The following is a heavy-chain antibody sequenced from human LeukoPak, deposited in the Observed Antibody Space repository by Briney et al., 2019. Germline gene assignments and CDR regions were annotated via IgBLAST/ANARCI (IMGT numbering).Heavy chain of an antibody. CDR2: INPNSGGT. CDR3: ARVLGSGSYPFKKYYFDY. J-gene: IGHJ4*02. Sequence: GASVKASCKASGYTFTGYYMHWVRQAPGQGLEWMGWINPNSGGTNYAQKFQGRVTMTRDTSISTAYMELSRLRSDDTAVYYCARVLGSGSYPFKKYYFDYWGQGTLVTVSS. D-gene: IGHD1-26*01. CDR1: GYTFTGYY. V-gene: IGHV1-2*02.